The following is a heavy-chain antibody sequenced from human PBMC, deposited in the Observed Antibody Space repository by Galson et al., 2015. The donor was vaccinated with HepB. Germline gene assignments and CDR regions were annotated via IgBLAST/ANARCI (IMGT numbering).Heavy chain of an antibody. Sequence: TLSLTCAVSGGSISSGGYSWSWLRLPPGKGLEWIGYIYHSGSTYYTPSLKSRVSISLDRSKNHFSLRLSSVTAADTAVYYCARVYGDSYLDHWGQGTLVTVSS. J-gene: IGHJ4*02. CDR1: GGSISSGGYS. D-gene: IGHD4-17*01. V-gene: IGHV4-30-2*01. CDR2: IYHSGST. CDR3: ARVYGDSYLDH.